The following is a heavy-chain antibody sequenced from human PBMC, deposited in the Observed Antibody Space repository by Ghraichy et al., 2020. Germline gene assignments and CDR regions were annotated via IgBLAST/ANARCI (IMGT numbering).Heavy chain of an antibody. D-gene: IGHD3-22*01. CDR1: GFSLSNARMG. V-gene: IGHV2-26*01. CDR2: IFSNDEK. J-gene: IGHJ4*02. Sequence: SGPTLVKPTETLTLTCTVSGFSLSNARMGVSWIRQPPGKALEWLAHIFSNDEKSYSTSLKRRPTISKDTSKSQVVLTMTNMDPVDTATYYCARIGGYYDSSGYYSYYFDYWGQGTLVTVSS. CDR3: ARIGGYYDSSGYYSYYFDY.